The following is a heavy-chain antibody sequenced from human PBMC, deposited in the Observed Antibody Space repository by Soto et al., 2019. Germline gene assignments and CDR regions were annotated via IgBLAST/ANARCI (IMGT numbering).Heavy chain of an antibody. D-gene: IGHD3-22*01. CDR3: ARVIGAEDSSGYYYNWFDY. J-gene: IGHJ5*01. Sequence: SETLSLTCTVSGGSISSGDYYWSWIRQPPGKGLEWIGYIYYSGSTYYNPSLKSRVTISVDTSKNQFSLKLSSVTAADTAVYYCARVIGAEDSSGYYYNWFDYWSQGTLVTVSS. V-gene: IGHV4-30-4*01. CDR1: GGSISSGDYY. CDR2: IYYSGST.